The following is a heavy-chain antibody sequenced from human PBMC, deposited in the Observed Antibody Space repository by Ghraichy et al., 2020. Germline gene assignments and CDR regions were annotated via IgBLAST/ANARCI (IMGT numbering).Heavy chain of an antibody. Sequence: GESLNISCAASGFTFSSYSMNWVRQAPGKGLEWVSSISSSSSYIYYADSVKGRLTISRDNAKNSLYLQMNSLRAEDTAVYYCAREGLAAWPVGYLAQSSDYWGQGTLVTVSS. CDR2: ISSSSSYI. D-gene: IGHD1-1*01. J-gene: IGHJ4*02. CDR3: AREGLAAWPVGYLAQSSDY. V-gene: IGHV3-21*01. CDR1: GFTFSSYS.